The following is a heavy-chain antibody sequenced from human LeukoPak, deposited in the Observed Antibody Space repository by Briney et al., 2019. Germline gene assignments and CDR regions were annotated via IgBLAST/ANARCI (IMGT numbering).Heavy chain of an antibody. J-gene: IGHJ4*02. V-gene: IGHV3-23*01. CDR2: ISGSGGST. Sequence: GGSLRLSCAASGFTFSSYAMSWVRQAPGKGLEWVSAISGSGGSTYYADSVKGRFTISRDNSKNTLYLQMNSLRAEDTAVYYCAKLALPDSSGWSLFDYWGQGTLVTVSS. D-gene: IGHD6-19*01. CDR1: GFTFSSYA. CDR3: AKLALPDSSGWSLFDY.